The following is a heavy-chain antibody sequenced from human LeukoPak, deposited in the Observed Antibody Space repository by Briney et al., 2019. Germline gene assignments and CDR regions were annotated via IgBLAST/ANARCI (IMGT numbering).Heavy chain of an antibody. V-gene: IGHV3-23*01. CDR2: MNKDGDNS. D-gene: IGHD3-10*01. CDR3: AKDYPVGDHY. Sequence: GGSLRPSCAASGFTFSNYAMSWVRQAPGRGLEWVSAMNKDGDNSYYADSVKGRFTISRDNSKNTLYLQMNSLRADDTAVYFCAKDYPVGDHYWGQGTLVTVSS. J-gene: IGHJ4*02. CDR1: GFTFSNYA.